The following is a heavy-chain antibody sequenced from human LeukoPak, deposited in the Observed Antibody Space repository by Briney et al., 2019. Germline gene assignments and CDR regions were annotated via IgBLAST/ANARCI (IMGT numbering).Heavy chain of an antibody. CDR1: GFTFSIYA. V-gene: IGHV3-23*01. CDR2: ISGSGGST. J-gene: IGHJ4*02. D-gene: IGHD3-10*01. CDR3: AKSYYYGSGTDY. Sequence: AGSLRLSCAASGFTFSIYAMSWVRQAPGKGLEWVSAISGSGGSTYYADSVKGRFTISRDNSKNTLYLQMNSLRAEDTAVYYCAKSYYYGSGTDYWGQGTLVTVSS.